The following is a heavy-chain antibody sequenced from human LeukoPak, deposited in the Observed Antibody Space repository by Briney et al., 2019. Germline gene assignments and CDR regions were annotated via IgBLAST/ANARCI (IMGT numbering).Heavy chain of an antibody. CDR3: AKDTDYDFWSGSGELDY. D-gene: IGHD3-3*01. V-gene: IGHV3-9*01. Sequence: GGSLRLSCAASGFTFDDYAMHWVRQAPGKGLEWVSGISWNSGSIGYADSVKGRFTISRDNAKNSLYLQMNSLRAEDTALYYCAKDTDYDFWSGSGELDYWGQGTPVTVSS. CDR1: GFTFDDYA. CDR2: ISWNSGSI. J-gene: IGHJ4*02.